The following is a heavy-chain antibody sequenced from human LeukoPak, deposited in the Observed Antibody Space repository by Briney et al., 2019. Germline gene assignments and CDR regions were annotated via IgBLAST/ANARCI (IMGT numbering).Heavy chain of an antibody. D-gene: IGHD2-8*01. CDR2: ISGSGGST. Sequence: GGSLRLSCAASGFTFSSYAVSWVRQARWKGLEWVSSISGSGGSTYSADSVKGRFTISRDNSKNTLYLQMNSLRAEDTALYYCAKDRSCTNDICHGDFDYWGQGTLVTVSS. CDR1: GFTFSSYA. V-gene: IGHV3-23*01. CDR3: AKDRSCTNDICHGDFDY. J-gene: IGHJ4*02.